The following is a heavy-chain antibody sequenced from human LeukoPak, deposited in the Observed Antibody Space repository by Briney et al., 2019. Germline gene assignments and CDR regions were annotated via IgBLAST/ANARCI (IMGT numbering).Heavy chain of an antibody. CDR1: GYTFSSYD. V-gene: IGHV1-8*01. J-gene: IGHJ4*02. CDR3: ARDQGQLGADY. CDR2: MNPNSGNT. Sequence: ASVKVSCKASGYTFSSYDINWVRQATGQGLEWMGWMNPNSGNTDYAQKFQGRVTMTRDTSISTAYMELSRLRSDDTAVYYCARDQGQLGADYWGQGTLVTVSS. D-gene: IGHD1-1*01.